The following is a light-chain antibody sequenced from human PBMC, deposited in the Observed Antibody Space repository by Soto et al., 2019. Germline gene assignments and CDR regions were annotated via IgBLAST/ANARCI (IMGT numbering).Light chain of an antibody. Sequence: DIQMTQSPSSLSASVGDTVTITCLASHGISNYLACYQQKPGQVPNLLIYAAYTLQSGVPSRFSGSGSGTAFALHISSLRHEDVATYFCQQYNNAPRTCGQGTKVEI. V-gene: IGKV1-27*01. CDR2: AAY. CDR1: HGISNY. J-gene: IGKJ1*01. CDR3: QQYNNAPRT.